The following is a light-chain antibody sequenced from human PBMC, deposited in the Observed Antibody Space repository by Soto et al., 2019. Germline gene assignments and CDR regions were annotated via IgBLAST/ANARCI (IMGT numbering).Light chain of an antibody. V-gene: IGLV1-40*01. CDR2: SNG. J-gene: IGLJ1*01. CDR1: SSNIGTGYD. CDR3: QSYDSSLSSYV. Sequence: QPVLTQPPSVSGAPGQRVTISCTGSSSNIGTGYDVHWYQQLPGTAPKLLIYSNGNRPSGVPDRFSGSKSGTSASLAITGLQAEDEADYYCQSYDSSLSSYVFGTGTKLTVL.